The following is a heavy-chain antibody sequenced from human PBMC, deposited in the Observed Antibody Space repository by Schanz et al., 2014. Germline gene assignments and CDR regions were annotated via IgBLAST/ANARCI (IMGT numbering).Heavy chain of an antibody. J-gene: IGHJ4*02. CDR2: ISSSSSYI. Sequence: EVQLVESGGGLVKPGGSLRLSCAASGFTFSSYSMNWVRQAPGKGLEWVSSISSSSSYIYYADSVKGRFTISRDNAKNSLYLQMNSLRAEDTAVYYCARDRGYCSGGSCLTVDYWGQGTLVTVSS. CDR3: ARDRGYCSGGSCLTVDY. D-gene: IGHD2-15*01. CDR1: GFTFSSYS. V-gene: IGHV3-21*01.